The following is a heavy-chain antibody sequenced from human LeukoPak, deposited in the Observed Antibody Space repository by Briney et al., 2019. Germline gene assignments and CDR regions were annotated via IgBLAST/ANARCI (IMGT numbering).Heavy chain of an antibody. V-gene: IGHV3-30*02. CDR1: GFSFSGYG. CDR3: AALHTGTFVDY. D-gene: IGHD4-17*01. CDR2: IRYDGSTK. J-gene: IGHJ4*02. Sequence: PGGSLRLSCAASGFSFSGYGMHWVRQVPGKGLEWVAFIRYDGSTKFYTDSVKGRLAISRDNSKNTLSLQMNSLRTEDTAVYYCAALHTGTFVDYWGQGTLVTVSS.